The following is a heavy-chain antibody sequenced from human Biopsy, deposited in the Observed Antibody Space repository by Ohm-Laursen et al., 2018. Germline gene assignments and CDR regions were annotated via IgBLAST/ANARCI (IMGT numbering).Heavy chain of an antibody. Sequence: GTLSLTCTVSGGSINSYHWSWIRQPARKGLEWIGRVYISGGTTYNPSLKSRVTMSLDTSKNQFSLRLRSVTAADTAVYYCARDSPSYADYPFDYWGQGTLVTVSS. J-gene: IGHJ4*02. CDR2: VYISGGT. V-gene: IGHV4-4*07. CDR3: ARDSPSYADYPFDY. CDR1: GGSINSYH. D-gene: IGHD4-17*01.